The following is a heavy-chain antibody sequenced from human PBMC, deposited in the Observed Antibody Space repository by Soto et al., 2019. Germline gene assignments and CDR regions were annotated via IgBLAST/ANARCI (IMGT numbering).Heavy chain of an antibody. J-gene: IGHJ4*02. D-gene: IGHD3-10*01. Sequence: QVQLQQWGAGLLKPSETLSLTCAVYGGSFSGYYWSWIRQPPGKGLEWIGEINHSGSTNYNPSLKSRVTISVDTSKNQFSLKLSSVTAADTAVYYCARVLSYYGSGSYYNGDYWGQGTLVTVSS. CDR3: ARVLSYYGSGSYYNGDY. CDR1: GGSFSGYY. V-gene: IGHV4-34*01. CDR2: INHSGST.